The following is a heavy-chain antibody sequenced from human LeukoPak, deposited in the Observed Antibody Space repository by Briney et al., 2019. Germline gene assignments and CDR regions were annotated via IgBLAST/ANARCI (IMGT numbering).Heavy chain of an antibody. CDR1: GGSFSGYY. J-gene: IGHJ4*02. D-gene: IGHD4-17*01. Sequence: SETLSLTCAVYGGSFSGYYWSGIRQPPGKGLEWIGEINHSGSTNYNPSLKSRVTISVDTSKNQFSLKLSSVTAADTAVYYCARVGMTTVTKGYFDYWGQGTLVTVSS. CDR2: INHSGST. CDR3: ARVGMTTVTKGYFDY. V-gene: IGHV4-34*01.